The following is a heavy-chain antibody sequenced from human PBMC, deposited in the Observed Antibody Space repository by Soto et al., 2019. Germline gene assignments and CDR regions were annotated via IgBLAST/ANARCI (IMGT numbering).Heavy chain of an antibody. Sequence: SETLSLTCTVSGGSISSGGYYWSWIRQHPGKGLEWIGYIYYSGSTYYNPSLKSRVTISVDTSKNQFSLKLSSVTAADTAVYYCARRSTAIHFDYWGQGTLVTVSS. V-gene: IGHV4-31*03. D-gene: IGHD2-2*02. CDR2: IYYSGST. CDR1: GGSISSGGYY. J-gene: IGHJ4*02. CDR3: ARRSTAIHFDY.